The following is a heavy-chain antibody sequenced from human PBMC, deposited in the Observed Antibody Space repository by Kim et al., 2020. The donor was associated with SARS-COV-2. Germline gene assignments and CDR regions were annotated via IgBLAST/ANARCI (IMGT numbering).Heavy chain of an antibody. D-gene: IGHD6-13*01. Sequence: ASVKVSCKASGYTFTSYAMNWVRQAPGQGLEWMGWINTNTGNPTYAQGFTGRFVFSLDTSVSTAYLQISSLKAEDTAVYYCARDQGQQLLYYYYGMDVWGQGTTVTVSS. V-gene: IGHV7-4-1*02. CDR1: GYTFTSYA. J-gene: IGHJ6*02. CDR3: ARDQGQQLLYYYYGMDV. CDR2: INTNTGNP.